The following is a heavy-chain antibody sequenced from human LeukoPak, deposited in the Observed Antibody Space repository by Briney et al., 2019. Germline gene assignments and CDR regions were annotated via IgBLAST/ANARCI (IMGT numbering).Heavy chain of an antibody. D-gene: IGHD6-13*01. CDR1: GGSISSSSYY. CDR2: IYYSGST. CDR3: ARDRTGIAAAGYYFDY. J-gene: IGHJ4*02. V-gene: IGHV4-39*07. Sequence: SETLSLTCTVSGGSISSSSYYWGWIRQPPGKGLEWIGSIYYSGSTYYNPSLKSRVTIAVDTSKNQFSLKLSSVTAADTAVYYCARDRTGIAAAGYYFDYWGQGTLVTVSS.